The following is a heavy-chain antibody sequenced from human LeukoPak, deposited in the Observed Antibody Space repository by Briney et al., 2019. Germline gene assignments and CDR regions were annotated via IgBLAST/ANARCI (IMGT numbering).Heavy chain of an antibody. CDR1: GFTFSSYA. J-gene: IGHJ4*02. Sequence: GGSLRLSCAASGFTFSSYAMSWVRQAPGEGLEWVSAISGSGGSTYYADSVKGRFTISRDNSKNTLCLQMNSLRVEDTAVYYCAKQAWYSSSWLVDWGQGTLVTVSS. CDR2: ISGSGGST. D-gene: IGHD6-13*01. V-gene: IGHV3-23*01. CDR3: AKQAWYSSSWLVD.